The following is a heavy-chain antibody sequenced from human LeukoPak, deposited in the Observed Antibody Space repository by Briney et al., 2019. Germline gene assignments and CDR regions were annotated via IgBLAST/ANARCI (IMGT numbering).Heavy chain of an antibody. J-gene: IGHJ4*02. CDR2: IWYDGSNK. CDR3: ARPDAYCSSTSCYLRH. CDR1: GFTFSSYG. V-gene: IGHV3-33*01. D-gene: IGHD2-2*01. Sequence: GGSLRLSCAASGFTFSSYGMHWVRQAPGKGLEWVAVIWYDGSNKYYADSVKGRFTISRDNSKNTLYLQMNSLRAEDTAVYYCARPDAYCSSTSCYLRHCGQGTLVTVSS.